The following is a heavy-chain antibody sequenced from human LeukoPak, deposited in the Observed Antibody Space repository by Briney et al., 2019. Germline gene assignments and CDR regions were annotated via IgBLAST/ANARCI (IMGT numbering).Heavy chain of an antibody. CDR2: ISYDGSNK. J-gene: IGHJ4*02. CDR1: GFTFSSYE. V-gene: IGHV3-30*18. CDR3: AKERTSTDYDILTGYCLDY. Sequence: GGSLRLSCAASGFTFSSYEMNWVRQAPGKGLEWVAVISYDGSNKYYADSVKGRFTISRDNSKNTLYLQMNSLRAEDTAVYYCAKERTSTDYDILTGYCLDYWGQGTLVTVSS. D-gene: IGHD3-9*01.